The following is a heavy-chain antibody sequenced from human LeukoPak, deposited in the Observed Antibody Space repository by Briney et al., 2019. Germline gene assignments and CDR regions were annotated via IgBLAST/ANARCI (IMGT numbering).Heavy chain of an antibody. CDR1: GGSISSYY. Sequence: PSETLSLTCTVSGGSISSYYWSWIRQPPGKGLEWIGYIYTSRSTNYNPSLKSRVTISVDTSKNQFSLKLSSVTAADTAVYYCARQGWRSGYYSWFDPWGQGTLVTVSS. CDR2: IYTSRST. J-gene: IGHJ5*02. CDR3: ARQGWRSGYYSWFDP. D-gene: IGHD3-22*01. V-gene: IGHV4-4*09.